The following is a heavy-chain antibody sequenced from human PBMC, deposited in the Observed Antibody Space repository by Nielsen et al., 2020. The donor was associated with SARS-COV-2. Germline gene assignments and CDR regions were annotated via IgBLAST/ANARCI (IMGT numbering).Heavy chain of an antibody. V-gene: IGHV4-31*03. D-gene: IGHD5-12*01. J-gene: IGHJ6*02. CDR2: IYFTGRT. Sequence: LRLSCTVSGATISSGGYFWSWIRQHPGKGLEWIGYIYFTGRTSYNPSLKSRVAMSVDTSKNQFSLDLKSVTAADTAVYYCAREASGYDHYKYGMDVWGLGATVTVSS. CDR3: AREASGYDHYKYGMDV. CDR1: GATISSGGYF.